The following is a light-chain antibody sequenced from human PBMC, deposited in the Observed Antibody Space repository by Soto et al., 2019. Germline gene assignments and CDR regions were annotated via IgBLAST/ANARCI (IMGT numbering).Light chain of an antibody. Sequence: QSVLTQPASVSGWPGQSITIYCTGTSSDVGGSIYVSWYQLSPGKAPKLLVSDVDRPSGVSNRFSGSKSGNTASLTISGLQAEDEADYYCNSYTSSGTVVFGGGTKLTVL. CDR3: NSYTSSGTVV. V-gene: IGLV2-14*01. CDR1: SSDVGGSIY. J-gene: IGLJ3*02. CDR2: DV.